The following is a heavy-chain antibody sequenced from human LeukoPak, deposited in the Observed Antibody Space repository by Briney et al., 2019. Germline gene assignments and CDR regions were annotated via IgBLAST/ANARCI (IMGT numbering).Heavy chain of an antibody. J-gene: IGHJ1*01. CDR1: GYTFTSYG. Sequence: ASVKVSCKASGYTFTSYGISWVRQAPGQGLEWMGWISAYNGNTNYAQKLQGRVTMTTDTSTSTAYMELRSLRSDDTAVYYCARAGGGRYQLLWAEYFQHWGQGTLVTVSS. V-gene: IGHV1-18*04. CDR3: ARAGGGRYQLLWAEYFQH. CDR2: ISAYNGNT. D-gene: IGHD2-2*01.